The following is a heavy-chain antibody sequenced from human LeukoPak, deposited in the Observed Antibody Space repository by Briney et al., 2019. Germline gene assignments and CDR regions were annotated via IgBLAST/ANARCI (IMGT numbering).Heavy chain of an antibody. CDR1: GGTFSSHA. CDR2: IIPIFGTT. D-gene: IGHD5-12*01. V-gene: IGHV1-69*05. CDR3: ARGDSGYDYGFDN. J-gene: IGHJ4*02. Sequence: SVKDSCKASGGTFSSHAISWVRQAPGQGLEWVGGIIPIFGTTNYAQKFQGRVTITTDESTSTGYMELRSLRSDDTAVYYCARGDSGYDYGFDNWGQGTLVTVSS.